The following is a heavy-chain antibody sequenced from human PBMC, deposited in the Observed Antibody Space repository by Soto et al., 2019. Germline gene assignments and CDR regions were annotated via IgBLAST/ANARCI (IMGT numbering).Heavy chain of an antibody. D-gene: IGHD4-17*01. Sequence: PGGSLRLSCAASGFTFSSYGMHWVRQAPGKGLEWVAVIWYDGSNKYYADSVKGRFTISRDNSKNTLYLQMNSLRAEDTAVYYCARALYGGNMDGMDVWGQGTTVTVSS. V-gene: IGHV3-33*08. J-gene: IGHJ6*02. CDR3: ARALYGGNMDGMDV. CDR2: IWYDGSNK. CDR1: GFTFSSYG.